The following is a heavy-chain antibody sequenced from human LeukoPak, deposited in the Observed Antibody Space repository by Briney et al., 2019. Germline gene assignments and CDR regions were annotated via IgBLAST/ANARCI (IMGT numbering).Heavy chain of an antibody. D-gene: IGHD6-6*01. J-gene: IGHJ4*02. CDR3: ARNYDDYSSSPDYFDY. Sequence: PSETLSLTCTVSGGSISSYYWSWIRQPPGKGLEWIGYIYYSGSTNYNPSLKSRVTISVDTSKNQFSLKLSSVTAADTAVHYCARNYDDYSSSPDYFDYWGQGTLVTVSS. V-gene: IGHV4-59*01. CDR2: IYYSGST. CDR1: GGSISSYY.